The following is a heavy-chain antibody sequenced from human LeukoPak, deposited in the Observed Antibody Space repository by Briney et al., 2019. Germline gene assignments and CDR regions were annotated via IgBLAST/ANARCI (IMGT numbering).Heavy chain of an antibody. CDR3: ARAGYSSSWRLYYYYYMDV. Sequence: GGSLRLSCAASGFTFYDHGMSWVRQVPGKGLEWVSGINWNGGSTGYADSVKGRFTISRDNAKNSLYLQMNSLRAEDTALYYCARAGYSSSWRLYYYYYMDVWGKGTTVTVSS. V-gene: IGHV3-20*04. CDR2: INWNGGST. D-gene: IGHD6-13*01. CDR1: GFTFYDHG. J-gene: IGHJ6*03.